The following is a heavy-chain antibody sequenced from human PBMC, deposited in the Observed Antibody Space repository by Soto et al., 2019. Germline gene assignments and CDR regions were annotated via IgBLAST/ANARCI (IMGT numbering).Heavy chain of an antibody. V-gene: IGHV4-30-4*01. CDR1: GGSITSDDYY. J-gene: IGHJ4*02. CDR3: ARVVDGDYESYFDY. D-gene: IGHD4-17*01. Sequence: QVQLQESGPGLVKPSQTLSLTCTVSGGSITSDDYYWSWIRQPPGKGLEWIGYIYYSGSTYYNPSLKSRVIVSLDTSINQFSLRLSSVTAADTAVYYCARVVDGDYESYFDYWGQGTLVTVSS. CDR2: IYYSGST.